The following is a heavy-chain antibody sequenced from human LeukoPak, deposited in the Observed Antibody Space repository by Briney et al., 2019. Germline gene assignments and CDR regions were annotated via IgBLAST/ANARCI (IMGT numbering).Heavy chain of an antibody. V-gene: IGHV3-48*02. Sequence: GGSLRLSCAASGFTFSSYSMNWVRQAPGKGLEWVSYISSSSSMIYYADSVKGRFAISRDNAKNSLYLQMKSLRDEDTAIYYCARDYGDLPARVPYFDYWGQGTLVTVSS. CDR1: GFTFSSYS. D-gene: IGHD4-17*01. CDR2: ISSSSSMI. J-gene: IGHJ4*02. CDR3: ARDYGDLPARVPYFDY.